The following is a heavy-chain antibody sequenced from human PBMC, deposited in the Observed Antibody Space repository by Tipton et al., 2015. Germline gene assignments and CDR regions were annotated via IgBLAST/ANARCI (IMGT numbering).Heavy chain of an antibody. CDR3: ASLPYQYDSNGHYHFDF. D-gene: IGHD3-22*01. J-gene: IGHJ4*02. CDR2: IYYSGST. CDR1: GGSISSYY. V-gene: IGHV4-59*08. Sequence: TLSLTCNVSGGSISSYYWSWIRQPPGKGLEWFGFIYYSGSTNYNPSLKSRVTISVDTSKKQFSLRLSSVTAADTAVFFCASLPYQYDSNGHYHFDFWGQGTLVTVSS.